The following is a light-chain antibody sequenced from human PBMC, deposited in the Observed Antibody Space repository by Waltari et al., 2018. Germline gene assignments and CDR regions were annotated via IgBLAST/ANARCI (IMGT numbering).Light chain of an antibody. J-gene: IGKJ1*01. Sequence: ELVLTQSPGTASLSPGERVTLSCRASQTVGSSSLAWYQQKPGQAPRLVIYRASRRATGIPDRFSGSGSGTDFSLTISRLEPEDFAVYYGQQHGTLPATFGQGTKVEIK. CDR2: RAS. V-gene: IGKV3-20*01. CDR1: QTVGSSS. CDR3: QQHGTLPAT.